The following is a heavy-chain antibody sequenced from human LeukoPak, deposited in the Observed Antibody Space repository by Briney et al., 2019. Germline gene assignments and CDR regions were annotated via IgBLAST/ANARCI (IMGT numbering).Heavy chain of an antibody. D-gene: IGHD3-9*01. CDR1: GGTFSSYA. V-gene: IGHV1-18*01. J-gene: IGHJ4*02. CDR2: ISAYNGNT. Sequence: ASVKVSCKASGGTFSSYAISWVRQAPGQGLEWMGWISAYNGNTNYAQKLQGRVTMTTDTSTSTAYMELRSLRSDDTAVYYCARDLDDILTGYPYWGQGTLVTVSS. CDR3: ARDLDDILTGYPY.